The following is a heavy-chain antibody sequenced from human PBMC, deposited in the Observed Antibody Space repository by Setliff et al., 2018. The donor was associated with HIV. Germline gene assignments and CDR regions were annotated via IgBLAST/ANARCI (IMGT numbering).Heavy chain of an antibody. Sequence: LRLSCAPSGFTFRDYYISWIRQAPGKGLEWVSYISNDGRTVLYADSVRGRFTISRDNAKNSLYLQINRLRAEDTAVYYCVRDTYRTGGSCYEGFWGQGTRVTVSS. CDR3: VRDTYRTGGSCYEGF. V-gene: IGHV3-11*04. J-gene: IGHJ4*02. CDR1: GFTFRDYY. D-gene: IGHD2-15*01. CDR2: ISNDGRTV.